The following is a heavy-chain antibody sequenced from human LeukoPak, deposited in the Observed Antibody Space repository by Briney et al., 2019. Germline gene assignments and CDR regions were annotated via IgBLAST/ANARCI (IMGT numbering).Heavy chain of an antibody. V-gene: IGHV3-20*04. J-gene: IGHJ3*02. CDR1: GFTFSDYY. CDR2: INWNGGST. D-gene: IGHD3-22*01. Sequence: GGSLRFSCAASGFTFSDYYMSWIRQAPGKGLEWVSGINWNGGSTGYADSVKGRFTISRDNAKNSLYLQMNSLRAEDTALYYCARADYYDTTDSAFDIWGQGTMVTVSS. CDR3: ARADYYDTTDSAFDI.